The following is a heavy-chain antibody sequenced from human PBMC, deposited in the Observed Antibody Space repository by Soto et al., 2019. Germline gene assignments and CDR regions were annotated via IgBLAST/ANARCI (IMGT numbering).Heavy chain of an antibody. Sequence: QVQLVESGGGVVQPGRSLRLTCAASGFHFTSYGMHWVREGPGKGLEWLAVISYDGSNKFYADSVKGQFTISRDNSKNTLYLQMNSLRPEDTALYYCVGGQFYFDYRGQGTLVIVSS. V-gene: IGHV3-30*03. CDR1: GFHFTSYG. CDR2: ISYDGSNK. J-gene: IGHJ4*02. D-gene: IGHD3-10*01. CDR3: VGGQFYFDY.